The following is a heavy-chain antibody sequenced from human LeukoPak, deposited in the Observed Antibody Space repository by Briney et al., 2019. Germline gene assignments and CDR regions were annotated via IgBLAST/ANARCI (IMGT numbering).Heavy chain of an antibody. J-gene: IGHJ3*02. CDR2: IWYDGSNT. Sequence: GGSLRLSCAASGFSFRSYGMHWVRQAPGMGLEWVALIWYDGSNTHYADSVKGRFTISRDNSKNTLYLQMNSLRVEDTAVYYCARDQSPVGSGFDASDIWGQGTMVTVSS. CDR1: GFSFRSYG. CDR3: ARDQSPVGSGFDASDI. V-gene: IGHV3-33*01. D-gene: IGHD5-12*01.